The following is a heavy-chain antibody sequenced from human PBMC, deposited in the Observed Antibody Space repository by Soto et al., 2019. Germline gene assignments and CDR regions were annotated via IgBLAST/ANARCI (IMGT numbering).Heavy chain of an antibody. V-gene: IGHV4-34*01. J-gene: IGHJ4*02. D-gene: IGHD6-19*01. Sequence: SETLSLTCAVYNGSLSGYFWNWIRQSPDKGLEWIGEIDQNGFTRYNPSLRSRVTTSVDTSKNQFSLRLTSVTAADTAVYYCARVVAVSASRPRFDYWGQGTLVTVSS. CDR1: NGSLSGYF. CDR3: ARVVAVSASRPRFDY. CDR2: IDQNGFT.